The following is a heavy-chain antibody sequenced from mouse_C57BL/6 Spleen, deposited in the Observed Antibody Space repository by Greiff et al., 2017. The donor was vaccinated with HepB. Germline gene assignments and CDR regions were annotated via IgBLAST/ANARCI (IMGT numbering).Heavy chain of an antibody. J-gene: IGHJ1*03. CDR1: GFTFSDYG. CDR2: ISSGSSTI. CDR3: AKSPITTVVADWYFDV. V-gene: IGHV5-17*01. Sequence: EVKLMESGGGLVKPGGSLKLSCAASGFTFSDYGMHWVRQAPEKGLEWVAYISSGSSTIYYADTVKGRFTISRDNAKNTLFLQMTSLRSEDTAMYYCAKSPITTVVADWYFDVWGTGTTVTVSS. D-gene: IGHD1-1*01.